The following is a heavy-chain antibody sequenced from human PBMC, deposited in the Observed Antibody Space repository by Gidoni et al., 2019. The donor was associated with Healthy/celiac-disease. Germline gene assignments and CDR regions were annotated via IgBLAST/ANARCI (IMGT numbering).Heavy chain of an antibody. V-gene: IGHV3-13*01. CDR1: GFTFSSYD. CDR3: ARTGGADDAFDI. CDR2: IVTAGDT. J-gene: IGHJ3*02. Sequence: EVQLVESGGRLVQPGGSLRLSCAASGFTFSSYDMHWVRQATGKGPEWVSAIVTAGDTYYPGSVKGRFTISRENAKNSLYLQMNSLRAGDTAVYYCARTGGADDAFDIWGQGTMVTVSS.